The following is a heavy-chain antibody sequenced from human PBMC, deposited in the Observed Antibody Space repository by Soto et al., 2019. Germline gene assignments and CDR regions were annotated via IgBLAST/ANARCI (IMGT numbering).Heavy chain of an antibody. CDR1: GFTFSSYG. J-gene: IGHJ4*02. CDR3: AREREYDYYGSGSYYNSNFDY. D-gene: IGHD3-10*01. CDR2: IWYDGSNK. Sequence: LRLSCAASGFTFSSYGMHWVRQAPGKGLEWVAVIWYDGSNKYYADSVKGRFTISRDNSKNTLYLQMNSLRAEDTAVYYCAREREYDYYGSGSYYNSNFDYWGQGTLVTVSS. V-gene: IGHV3-33*01.